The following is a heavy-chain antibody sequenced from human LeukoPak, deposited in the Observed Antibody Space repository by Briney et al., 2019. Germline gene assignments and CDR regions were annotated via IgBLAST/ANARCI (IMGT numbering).Heavy chain of an antibody. Sequence: SETLSLTCTVSGGSISSSSYYWGWIRQPPGKGLEWIGSIYYSGSTYYNPSLKSRVTISVDTSKNQFSLKLSSVTAADTAVYYCAMETAITTLDYWGQGTLVTVSS. V-gene: IGHV4-39*01. J-gene: IGHJ4*02. CDR1: GGSISSSSYY. CDR2: IYYSGST. D-gene: IGHD3-22*01. CDR3: AMETAITTLDY.